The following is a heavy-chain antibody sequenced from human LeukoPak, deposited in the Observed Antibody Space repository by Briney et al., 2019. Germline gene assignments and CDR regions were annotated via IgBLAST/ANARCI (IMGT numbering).Heavy chain of an antibody. CDR1: GFTFSSKA. D-gene: IGHD3-10*01. CDR2: ISGSGGST. CDR3: ARCYTYGTTWFGGLDV. J-gene: IGHJ6*02. V-gene: IGHV3-23*01. Sequence: GGSLRLSCAASGFTFSSKAMSWVRQAPGKGLEWVPVISGSGGSTYYADSVKGRFTISRDNSKNTLYLRMNSLRAEDTAVYYCARCYTYGTTWFGGLDVWGQGTTVTVSS.